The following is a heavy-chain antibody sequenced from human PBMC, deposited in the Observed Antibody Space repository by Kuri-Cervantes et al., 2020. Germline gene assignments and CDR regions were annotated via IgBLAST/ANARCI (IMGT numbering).Heavy chain of an antibody. Sequence: ASVKVSCKASGYTFTSYDISWVRQAPGQGLEWMGWISAYNGDTNYAQKLQGRVTMTTDTSTSTAYMELSSLRSEDTAVYYCARTKWERLTYWAYWGQGTLVTVSS. CDR3: ARTKWERLTYWAY. J-gene: IGHJ4*02. V-gene: IGHV1-18*01. CDR1: GYTFTSYD. CDR2: ISAYNGDT. D-gene: IGHD1-26*01.